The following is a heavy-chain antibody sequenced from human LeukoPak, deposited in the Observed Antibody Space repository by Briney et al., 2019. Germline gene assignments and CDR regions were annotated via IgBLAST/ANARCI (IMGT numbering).Heavy chain of an antibody. Sequence: GASVKVSCTASGGTFSSYAISWVRQAPGQGLEWMGGIIPIFGTANYAQKFQGRVTITADKSTSTAYMELSSLRSEDTAVYYCARSRITMVRERSLPRSAFDIWGQGTMATVSS. D-gene: IGHD3-10*01. CDR2: IIPIFGTA. CDR3: ARSRITMVRERSLPRSAFDI. J-gene: IGHJ3*02. V-gene: IGHV1-69*06. CDR1: GGTFSSYA.